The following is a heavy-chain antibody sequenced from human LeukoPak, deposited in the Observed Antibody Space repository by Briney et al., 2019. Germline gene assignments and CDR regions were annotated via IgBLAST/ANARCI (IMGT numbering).Heavy chain of an antibody. V-gene: IGHV4-59*11. CDR2: IYYTRST. CDR1: GDSISSHS. D-gene: IGHD3-22*01. Sequence: SETPSVTCTVPGDSISSHSWSWIRPTPGKGLEWIGYIYYTRSTNYNPSLKSRLTITIDTSKNQFSLTLSSVTAADTAVYYCARYDSSGYNSYWGQGTLVTVSS. J-gene: IGHJ4*02. CDR3: ARYDSSGYNSY.